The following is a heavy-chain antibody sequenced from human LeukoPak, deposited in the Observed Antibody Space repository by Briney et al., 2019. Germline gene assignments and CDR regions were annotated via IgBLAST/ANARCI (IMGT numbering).Heavy chain of an antibody. CDR1: GYTFSDNY. V-gene: IGHV1-2*02. CDR2: IIPNSGGT. D-gene: IGHD6-13*01. CDR3: ARASSRSSSSDY. J-gene: IGHJ4*02. Sequence: ASVKVSCKASGYTFSDNYMHWVRQAPGQGLEWMGWIIPNSGGTNYAQNFQGRVTMTRDTSISTAYVELSRLRSDDTAVYYCARASSRSSSSDYWGQGTLVTVSS.